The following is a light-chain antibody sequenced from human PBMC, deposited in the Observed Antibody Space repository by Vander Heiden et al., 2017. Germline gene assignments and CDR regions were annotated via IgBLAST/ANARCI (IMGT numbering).Light chain of an antibody. V-gene: IGLV1-51*02. CDR2: ENN. CDR1: TSNIGDIY. J-gene: IGLJ3*02. Sequence: QSVLTQPPSVSATPGQKVTISCSISTSNIGDIYVSWHQHLPGTAPKLLIIENNKRSSGIPDRFSASTSGTSATLAITGLQTGDEADYYCGIWDNRLNVGVFGGGTKLTVL. CDR3: GIWDNRLNVGV.